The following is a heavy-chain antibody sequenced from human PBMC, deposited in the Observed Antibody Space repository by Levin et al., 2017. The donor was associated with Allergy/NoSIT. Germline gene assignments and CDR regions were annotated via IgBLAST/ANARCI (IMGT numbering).Heavy chain of an antibody. CDR1: GFTFSSYA. Sequence: SCAASGFTFSSYAMSWVRQAPGKGLEWVSAISGSGGSTYYADSVKGRFTISRDNSKNTPYLQMNSLRAEDTAVYYCAKDRRTTVTPPYYYYYMDGWGKGTTVTVSS. V-gene: IGHV3-23*01. CDR3: AKDRRTTVTPPYYYYYMDG. D-gene: IGHD4-11*01. CDR2: ISGSGGST. J-gene: IGHJ6*03.